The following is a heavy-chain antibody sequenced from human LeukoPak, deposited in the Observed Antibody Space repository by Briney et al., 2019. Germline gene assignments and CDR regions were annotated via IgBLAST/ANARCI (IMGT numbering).Heavy chain of an antibody. CDR2: HNPNSGDT. Sequence: ASVRVSCKASGYTFTDYYMHWVRQAPGQGLEWMGWHNPNSGDTNYAQKFQGRVSMTRDSSISTAYMDLSDLRSDDTAVYSCARGRNIEMTTMSGGSDYWGQGTLVTVSS. D-gene: IGHD5-24*01. CDR3: ARGRNIEMTTMSGGSDY. CDR1: GYTFTDYY. V-gene: IGHV1-2*02. J-gene: IGHJ4*02.